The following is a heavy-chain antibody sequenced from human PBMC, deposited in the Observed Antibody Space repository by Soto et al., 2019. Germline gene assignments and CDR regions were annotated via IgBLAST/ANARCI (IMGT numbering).Heavy chain of an antibody. V-gene: IGHV3-33*05. D-gene: IGHD3-16*01. CDR1: GFTFRSYV. CDR2: NSYDGSNN. J-gene: IGHJ4*02. Sequence: QVQLVESGGGVVQPGTSLRLSCVGSGFTFRSYVIHWVRQAPGKGLEWVALNSYDGSNNFYGDSVKGRFTISRHNSRNTVELPMDSLRFEDTALYYCARWGTTGGLDVWGQGTLVSVSS. CDR3: ARWGTTGGLDV.